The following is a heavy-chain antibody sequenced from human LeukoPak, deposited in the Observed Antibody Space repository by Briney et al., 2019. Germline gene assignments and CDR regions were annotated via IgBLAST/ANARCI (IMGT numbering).Heavy chain of an antibody. Sequence: SVKVSCKASGGTFSIYAINWVRQAPGQGLEWMGGIIPIFGTANYAQKFQGRVTITADKSTSTAYMELSSLRSEDTAVYYCARDSGNYWYFDYWGQGTLVTVSS. J-gene: IGHJ4*02. CDR2: IIPIFGTA. CDR3: ARDSGNYWYFDY. V-gene: IGHV1-69*06. D-gene: IGHD1-26*01. CDR1: GGTFSIYA.